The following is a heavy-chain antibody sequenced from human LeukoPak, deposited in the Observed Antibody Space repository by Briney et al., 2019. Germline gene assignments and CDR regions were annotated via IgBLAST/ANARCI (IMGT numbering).Heavy chain of an antibody. J-gene: IGHJ6*02. Sequence: VASVKVSRKVSGYTLTELSMHWVRQAPGKGLEWMGGFDPEDGETIYAQKFQGRVTMTEDTSTDTAYMELSSLRSEDTAVYYCAPWRIQPYGKYCYYGMDVWGQGTTVTVSS. CDR3: APWRIQPYGKYCYYGMDV. V-gene: IGHV1-24*01. D-gene: IGHD5-18*01. CDR1: GYTLTELS. CDR2: FDPEDGET.